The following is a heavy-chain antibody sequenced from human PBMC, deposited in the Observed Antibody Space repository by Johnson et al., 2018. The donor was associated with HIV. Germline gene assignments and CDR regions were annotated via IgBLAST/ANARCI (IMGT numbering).Heavy chain of an antibody. Sequence: VQLVEFGGGLVQPGGSLRLSCAASGFTFSSYWMSWVRQAPGKGLEWVANIKQDGSEKYYVDSVKGQFTISRYNAKNSLYLQMNSLRAEDTAVYYCARANFNYYDSSGPDGHDAFDIWGQGTMVTVSS. CDR2: IKQDGSEK. D-gene: IGHD3-22*01. V-gene: IGHV3-7*01. CDR3: ARANFNYYDSSGPDGHDAFDI. J-gene: IGHJ3*02. CDR1: GFTFSSYW.